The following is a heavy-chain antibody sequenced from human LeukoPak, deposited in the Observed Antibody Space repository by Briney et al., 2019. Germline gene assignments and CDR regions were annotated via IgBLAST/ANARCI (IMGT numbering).Heavy chain of an antibody. J-gene: IGHJ6*02. Sequence: SETLSLTCTVSGGSISSYYWSWIRQPPGKGLEWIGYIYYSGNTNYNPSLKSRVTISVDTSKNQFFLKLSSVTAADTAVYYCARGYGSGTFLDLWGQGTTVTVSS. D-gene: IGHD3-10*01. V-gene: IGHV4-59*08. CDR1: GGSISSYY. CDR2: IYYSGNT. CDR3: ARGYGSGTFLDL.